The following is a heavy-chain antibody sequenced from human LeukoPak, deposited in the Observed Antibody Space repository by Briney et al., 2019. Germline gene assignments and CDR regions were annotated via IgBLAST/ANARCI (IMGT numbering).Heavy chain of an antibody. CDR2: ISSSSSYV. CDR3: ARDKQLVQGGGVY. J-gene: IGHJ4*02. V-gene: IGHV3-21*01. Sequence: GGSLRLSCAASGFTFSSYSMNWVRQAPGKGLEWVSSISSSSSYVYHADSVKGRFTISRDNAKNSLYLQMKSLRAEDTAVYYCARDKQLVQGGGVYWGQGTLVTVSS. CDR1: GFTFSSYS. D-gene: IGHD6-6*01.